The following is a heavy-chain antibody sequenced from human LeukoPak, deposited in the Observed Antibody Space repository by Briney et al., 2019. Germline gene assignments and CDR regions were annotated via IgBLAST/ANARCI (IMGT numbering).Heavy chain of an antibody. J-gene: IGHJ4*02. CDR3: AKKHFPTSGWIDS. CDR2: ISASLGTP. CDR1: GFTFSSFA. V-gene: IGHV3-23*01. D-gene: IGHD6-19*01. Sequence: GGSQRLSCTASGFTFSSFAMAWVRHAPGKGLECVSTISASLGTPYYSDSVKGRFTISRDNSKNTVSLEMNSLRAEDTAVYYCAKKHFPTSGWIDSWGQGTLVTVSS.